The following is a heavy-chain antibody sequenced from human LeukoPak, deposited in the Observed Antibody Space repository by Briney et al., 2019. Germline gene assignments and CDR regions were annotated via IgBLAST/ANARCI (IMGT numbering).Heavy chain of an antibody. CDR1: GFTFSSYW. D-gene: IGHD1-26*01. J-gene: IGHJ4*02. V-gene: IGHV3-30-3*01. CDR3: ARDFTAIGTYYFDY. CDR2: ISYDGSNK. Sequence: PGGSLRLSCAASGFTFSSYWMNWARQAPGKGLEWVAVISYDGSNKYYADSGKGRFTISRDNSKNTLYLQMNSLRAEDTAVFYCARDFTAIGTYYFDYWGQGTLVTVSS.